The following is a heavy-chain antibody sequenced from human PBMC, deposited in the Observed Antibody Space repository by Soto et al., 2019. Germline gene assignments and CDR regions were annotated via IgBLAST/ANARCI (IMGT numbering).Heavy chain of an antibody. CDR1: GGTFRDRG. Sequence: PVGSLSLWRGAAGGTFRDRGMRWVRPAPGKGLQWVSRIRHDGADSNYADFVGGRFTISRDNTKNTLHLQMNSLRAEDTAVYFCAADIVAGSGSLGHRGQGTLVTVSS. CDR2: IRHDGADS. V-gene: IGHV3-74*01. CDR3: AADIVAGSGSLGH. J-gene: IGHJ4*02. D-gene: IGHD3-10*01.